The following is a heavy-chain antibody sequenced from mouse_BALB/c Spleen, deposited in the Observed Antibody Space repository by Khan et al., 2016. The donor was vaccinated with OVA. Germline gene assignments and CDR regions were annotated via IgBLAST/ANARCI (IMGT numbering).Heavy chain of an antibody. V-gene: IGHV14-3*02. J-gene: IGHJ2*01. D-gene: IGHD2-4*01. CDR3: ATDYDGGFDY. CDR1: GFNIKDTY. CDR2: IDPANGNT. Sequence: EVQLQQSGAELVKPGASVKLSCTASGFNIKDTYMHWVKQRPEQGLEWIGRIDPANGNTKYDPKFQGKATITADTSSNTAYLQLSSLTSEDTAVYYCATDYDGGFDYWGQGTTLTVSS.